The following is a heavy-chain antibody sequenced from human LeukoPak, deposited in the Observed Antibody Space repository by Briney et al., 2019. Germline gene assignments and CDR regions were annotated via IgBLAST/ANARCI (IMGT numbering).Heavy chain of an antibody. D-gene: IGHD6-19*01. CDR1: GGSISSSNW. Sequence: SETLSLTCAVSGGSISSSNWWSWVRQPPGKGLEWIGEIYHSGSTNYNPSFKSRVTISVDKSKNQFSLKLSSVTAADTAVYYCARMYSSAYYGMDVWGKGTTVTVSS. J-gene: IGHJ6*04. V-gene: IGHV4-4*02. CDR3: ARMYSSAYYGMDV. CDR2: IYHSGST.